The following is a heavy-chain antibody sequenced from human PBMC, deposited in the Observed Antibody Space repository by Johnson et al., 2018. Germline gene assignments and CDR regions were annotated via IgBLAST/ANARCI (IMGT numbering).Heavy chain of an antibody. CDR1: GFTFSSYG. J-gene: IGHJ6*03. CDR3: AGGATRWRQFMGSADYYYCMDV. CDR2: ISYDGSNK. D-gene: IGHD5-24*01. Sequence: QVQLVQSGGGVVQPGRSLRLSCAASGFTFSSYGMHWVRQAPGKGLEWVAVISYDGSNKYYADSVKGRFTISRDNAKNSLYLQMNSLRAEDTAVYYCAGGATRWRQFMGSADYYYCMDVWGKGTTVTVSS. V-gene: IGHV3-30*03.